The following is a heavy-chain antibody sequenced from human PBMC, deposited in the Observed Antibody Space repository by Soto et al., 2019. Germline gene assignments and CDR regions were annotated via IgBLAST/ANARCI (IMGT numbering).Heavy chain of an antibody. CDR2: INAGNGNT. D-gene: IGHD2-21*02. J-gene: IGHJ2*01. Sequence: ASVKVSCKASGYTFTSYAMHWVRQAPGQRLEWMGWINAGNGNTKYSQKFQGRVTITRDTSASTAYMELSSLRSEDTAVYYCAAWGGLPIYFDLWGRGTLVTVSS. CDR3: AAWGGLPIYFDL. CDR1: GYTFTSYA. V-gene: IGHV1-3*01.